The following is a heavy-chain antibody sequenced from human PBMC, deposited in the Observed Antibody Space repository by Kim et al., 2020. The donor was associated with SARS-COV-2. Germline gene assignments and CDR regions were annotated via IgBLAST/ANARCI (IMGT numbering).Heavy chain of an antibody. J-gene: IGHJ5*02. D-gene: IGHD6-13*01. Sequence: GGSLRLSCAASGFTFDDYAMHWVRQAPGKGLEWVSGISWNSGIIGYADSVKGRFTISRDNAKNSLYLQMNSLRAEDTALYYCAKDGPGGCSSSWYGWFDPWGQGTLVTVSS. V-gene: IGHV3-9*01. CDR3: AKDGPGGCSSSWYGWFDP. CDR2: ISWNSGII. CDR1: GFTFDDYA.